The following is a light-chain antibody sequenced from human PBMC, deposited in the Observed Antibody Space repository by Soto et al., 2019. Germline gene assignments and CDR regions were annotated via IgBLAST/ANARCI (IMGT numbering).Light chain of an antibody. V-gene: IGLV2-14*03. Sequence: QSALTQPASVSGSPGQSITISGPEPSSNVGGYNYVSWYQHHPGKAPKLLIHDVSDRPSGVSNRFSGSKSVNTASLTISGLQAEDEADYYCNSYTNIDTLVFGTGTKLTVL. CDR3: NSYTNIDTLV. CDR1: SSNVGGYNY. CDR2: DVS. J-gene: IGLJ1*01.